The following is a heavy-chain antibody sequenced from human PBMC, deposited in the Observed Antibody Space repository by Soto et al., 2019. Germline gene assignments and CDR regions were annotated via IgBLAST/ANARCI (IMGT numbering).Heavy chain of an antibody. J-gene: IGHJ2*01. D-gene: IGHD3-22*01. CDR2: IYYSGST. CDR1: GGSISSGDYY. Sequence: QVQLQESGPGLVKPSQTLSLTCTVSGGSISSGDYYWSWIRQPPGKGLEWIGYIYYSGSTYYNPSPKSQVTISVDTSKNQFSLKLSSVTAADTAVYYCARTYYYDSSGYYTSWYFDLWGRGTLVTVSS. CDR3: ARTYYYDSSGYYTSWYFDL. V-gene: IGHV4-30-4*01.